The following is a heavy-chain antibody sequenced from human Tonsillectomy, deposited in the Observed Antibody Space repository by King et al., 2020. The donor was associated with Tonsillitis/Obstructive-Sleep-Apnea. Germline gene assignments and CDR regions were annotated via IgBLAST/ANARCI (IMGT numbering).Heavy chain of an antibody. V-gene: IGHV4-39*01. CDR2: IYYSGST. J-gene: IGHJ3*02. CDR1: GGSISSSSYY. D-gene: IGHD2-21*01. CDR3: ARLGDYDVFDI. Sequence: QLQESGPGLVKPSETLSLTCTVSGGSISSSSYYWGWIRQPPGKGLEWIGSIYYSGSTYYNPSLKSRVTISVDTSKNQFSLKLSSVTAADMAVYYCARLGDYDVFDIWGQGTMVTVSS.